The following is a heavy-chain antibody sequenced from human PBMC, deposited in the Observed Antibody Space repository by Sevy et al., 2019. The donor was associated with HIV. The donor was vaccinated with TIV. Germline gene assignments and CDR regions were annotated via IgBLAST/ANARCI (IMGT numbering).Heavy chain of an antibody. Sequence: SETLSLTCTVSGGSISSYYWSWIRQPPGKGLEWIGYIYYSGSTNYNPSLKSRVTISVDTSKNQFSLKPSSVTAADTAVYYCARVGCSSTSCYEDYYYYGMDVWGQGTTVTVSS. J-gene: IGHJ6*02. V-gene: IGHV4-59*01. CDR2: IYYSGST. D-gene: IGHD2-2*01. CDR1: GGSISSYY. CDR3: ARVGCSSTSCYEDYYYYGMDV.